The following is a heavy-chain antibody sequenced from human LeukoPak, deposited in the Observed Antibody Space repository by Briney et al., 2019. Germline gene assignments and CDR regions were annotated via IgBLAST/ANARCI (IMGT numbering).Heavy chain of an antibody. D-gene: IGHD3-22*01. CDR2: ISSSSTTT. Sequence: PGGSLRLSCAASGFTFSGYSMNWVRQAPGKGLEWVSYISSSSTTTYYAASVKGRFTISRDNAKNSLYLQMNSLRAEDTAVYYCARDRGYYDNLDAFDIWGQGTMVTVSS. J-gene: IGHJ3*02. CDR1: GFTFSGYS. V-gene: IGHV3-48*01. CDR3: ARDRGYYDNLDAFDI.